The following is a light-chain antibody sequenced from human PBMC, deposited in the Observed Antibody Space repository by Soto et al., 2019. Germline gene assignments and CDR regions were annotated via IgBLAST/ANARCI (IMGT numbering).Light chain of an antibody. CDR1: NRDVGGYNY. Sequence: QSALTQPASVSGSPGQSITISCTGTNRDVGGYNYVSWYQQHPGKAPKLLIYDVSSRPSGLSNRFSGSKSGNTASLIISGLQAEDEADYYCASYTNSITYGFGRGTKLTVL. CDR2: DVS. V-gene: IGLV2-14*03. CDR3: ASYTNSITYG. J-gene: IGLJ1*01.